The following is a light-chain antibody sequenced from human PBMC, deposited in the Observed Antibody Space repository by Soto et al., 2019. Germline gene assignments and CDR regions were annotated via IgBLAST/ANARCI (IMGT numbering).Light chain of an antibody. CDR1: QSVSSYY. CDR3: QQYGSTLYT. CDR2: GAS. J-gene: IGKJ2*01. V-gene: IGKV3-20*01. Sequence: EIVLTQSPGTLSLSPGERATLSCRASQSVSSYYLAWYQQKPGQAPRLLIYGASSRATGIPDRFSGSGSGTDFTLTISSLEPEDFAVYCCQQYGSTLYTFGQGTKLEIK.